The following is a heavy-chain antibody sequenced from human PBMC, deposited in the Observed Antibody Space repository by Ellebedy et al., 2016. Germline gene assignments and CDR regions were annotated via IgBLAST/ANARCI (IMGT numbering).Heavy chain of an antibody. CDR1: GFTFSSFT. V-gene: IGHV3-23*01. Sequence: GGSLRLSXAASGFTFSSFTMNWVRQAPEKGLEWVSVISGGSGNIFYADSVKGRFTISRDNSKNTLFLQMNSLRVEDTAIYYCAKSPSYAVFGVLGVHFDYWGQGTLVTVSS. J-gene: IGHJ4*02. CDR3: AKSPSYAVFGVLGVHFDY. D-gene: IGHD3-3*01. CDR2: ISGGSGNI.